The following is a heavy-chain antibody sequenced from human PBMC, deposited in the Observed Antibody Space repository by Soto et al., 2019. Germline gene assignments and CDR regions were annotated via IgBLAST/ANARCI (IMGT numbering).Heavy chain of an antibody. J-gene: IGHJ4*02. D-gene: IGHD4-17*01. CDR2: INHSGST. V-gene: IGHV4-34*01. CDR3: ARTRTTVVDY. Sequence: QVQLQQWGAGLLKPSETLSLTCAVYGGSFSGYYWSWIRQPPGKGLEWIGGINHSGSTNYNPSLKSRVTISVDTSKYQFSLKLSSVTAADTAVYYCARTRTTVVDYWGQGTLVTVSS. CDR1: GGSFSGYY.